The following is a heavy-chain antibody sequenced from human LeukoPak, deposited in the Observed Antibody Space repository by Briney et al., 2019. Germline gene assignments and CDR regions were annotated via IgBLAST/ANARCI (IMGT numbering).Heavy chain of an antibody. Sequence: GGSLRLSCAASGFTFSSYNMNWVRQAPGMGLEWVSSISGSGSYIYYADSVKGRFTVSRDNAKNSLDLQMNSLRAEDTAVYYCARDVYYGDYSKHWGQGTLVTVSS. J-gene: IGHJ1*01. D-gene: IGHD4-17*01. CDR1: GFTFSSYN. V-gene: IGHV3-21*01. CDR2: ISGSGSYI. CDR3: ARDVYYGDYSKH.